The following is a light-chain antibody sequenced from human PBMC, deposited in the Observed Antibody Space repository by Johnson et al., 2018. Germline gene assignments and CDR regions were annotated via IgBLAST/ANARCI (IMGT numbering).Light chain of an antibody. CDR2: ENN. J-gene: IGLJ1*01. Sequence: QSVLTQPPSVSAAPGQKVTISCSGSSSNIGNNYVSWYQQLPGTAPKLLIYENNKRPSGIPDRFSGPKSGTSATLGIPGLQTGDDADYYCGTWDSSLSAGNVFGTGTKVTVL. CDR1: SSNIGNNY. CDR3: GTWDSSLSAGNV. V-gene: IGLV1-51*02.